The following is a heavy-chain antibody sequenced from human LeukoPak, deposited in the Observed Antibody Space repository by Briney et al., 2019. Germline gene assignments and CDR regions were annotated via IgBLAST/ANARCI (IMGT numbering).Heavy chain of an antibody. J-gene: IGHJ4*02. CDR3: ATYRQVLLPFES. CDR2: IFPSGGEI. CDR1: GFTFNTFA. Sequence: GGSLRLSCEASGFTFNTFAMIWVRQPPGKGLEWVSSIFPSGGEIHYADSVRGRFTISRDNSKSTLSLQMNSLRAEDTAIYYCATYRQVLLPFESWGQGTLVTVSS. D-gene: IGHD2-8*02. V-gene: IGHV3-23*01.